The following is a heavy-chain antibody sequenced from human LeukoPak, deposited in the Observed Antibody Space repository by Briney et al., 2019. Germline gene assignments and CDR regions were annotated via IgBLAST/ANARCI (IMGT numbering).Heavy chain of an antibody. CDR3: ARDMSVVVPAAMPVVVAFDI. Sequence: ASVKVSCKASVGTFSSYAISWVRQAPGQGLEWMGGIIPIFGTANYAQKFQGRVTITADESTSTAYMELSSLRSEDTAVYYCARDMSVVVPAAMPVVVAFDIWGQGTMVTVSS. V-gene: IGHV1-69*13. CDR1: VGTFSSYA. J-gene: IGHJ3*02. D-gene: IGHD2-2*01. CDR2: IIPIFGTA.